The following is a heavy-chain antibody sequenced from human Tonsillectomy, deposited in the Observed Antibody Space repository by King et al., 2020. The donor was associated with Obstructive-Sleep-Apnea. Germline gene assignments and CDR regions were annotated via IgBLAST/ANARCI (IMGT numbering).Heavy chain of an antibody. CDR1: GFTFSDHY. V-gene: IGHV3-72*01. J-gene: IGHJ4*02. D-gene: IGHD2/OR15-2a*01. CDR2: IRSKPNRHTT. Sequence: QLVESGGGLVQPKGSLRLSCAASGFTFSDHYMDWVRQAPGKGLEWVGRIRSKPNRHTTGYAASVKGRFTISRDDSKNSLYLQMNSLKTEDTAVYYCATMVIEDDYWGQGTLVTVSS. CDR3: ATMVIEDDY.